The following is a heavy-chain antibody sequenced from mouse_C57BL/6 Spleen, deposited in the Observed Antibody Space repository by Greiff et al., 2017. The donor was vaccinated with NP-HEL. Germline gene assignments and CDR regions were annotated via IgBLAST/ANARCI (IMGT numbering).Heavy chain of an antibody. CDR3: GPRAMDY. CDR2: IYPGDGDT. J-gene: IGHJ4*01. Sequence: QVQLQQSGPELVKPGASVKISCKASGYAFSSSWMNWVKQRPGKGLEWIGRIYPGDGDTNYNGKFKGKATLTADKSSSTAYMQVSSLTAEDSAVYFCGPRAMDYWGQGTSVTVSS. CDR1: GYAFSSSW. V-gene: IGHV1-82*01.